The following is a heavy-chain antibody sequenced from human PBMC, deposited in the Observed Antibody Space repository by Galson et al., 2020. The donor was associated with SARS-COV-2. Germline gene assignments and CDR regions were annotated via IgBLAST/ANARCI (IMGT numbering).Heavy chain of an antibody. Sequence: GESLKISCAASGFTFSSYAMHWVRQAPGKGLEWVAVISYDGSNKYYAASVKGRFTISRDNSKNTLYLQMNSLRAEDTAVYYCARSHSGSYRGAFDIWGQGTMVTVSS. J-gene: IGHJ3*02. CDR1: GFTFSSYA. V-gene: IGHV3-30*04. CDR3: ARSHSGSYRGAFDI. D-gene: IGHD1-26*01. CDR2: ISYDGSNK.